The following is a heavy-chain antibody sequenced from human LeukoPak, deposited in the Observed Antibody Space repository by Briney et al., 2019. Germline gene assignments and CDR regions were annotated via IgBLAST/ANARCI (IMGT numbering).Heavy chain of an antibody. J-gene: IGHJ4*02. V-gene: IGHV4-34*01. CDR3: ATGYAGANFDY. CDR2: INHSGST. CDR1: GGSFSGYY. D-gene: IGHD5-12*01. Sequence: SETLSLTCAVYGGSFSGYYWSWIRQPPGKGLEWIGEINHSGSTNYNPSLKSRVTISVDTSKNRFSLKLSSVTAADTAVYYCATGYAGANFDYWGQGTLVTVSS.